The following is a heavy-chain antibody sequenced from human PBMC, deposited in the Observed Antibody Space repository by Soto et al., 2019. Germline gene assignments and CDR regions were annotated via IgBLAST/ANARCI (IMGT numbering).Heavy chain of an antibody. D-gene: IGHD5-12*01. CDR2: ISSSSSYT. Sequence: PGGSLRLSCAASGFTFSDYYMSWIRQAPGKGLEWVSYISSSSSYTNYADSVKGRFTISRDNAKNSLYLQMNSLRAEDTAVYYCAREFEFVLGGYDFYYGMDVWGQGTTVTVSS. CDR1: GFTFSDYY. J-gene: IGHJ6*02. CDR3: AREFEFVLGGYDFYYGMDV. V-gene: IGHV3-11*06.